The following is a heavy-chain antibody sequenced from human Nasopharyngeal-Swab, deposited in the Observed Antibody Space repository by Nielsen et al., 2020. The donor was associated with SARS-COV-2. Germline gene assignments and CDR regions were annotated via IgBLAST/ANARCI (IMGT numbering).Heavy chain of an antibody. CDR3: ARQGVPIRGWFKDYDRTAYEY. CDR1: GGSFSGYY. D-gene: IGHD3-22*01. CDR2: ISRSGRT. J-gene: IGHJ4*02. V-gene: IGHV4-34*01. Sequence: GSLRLSCAVYGGSFSGYYWSWIRQSPGKGLEWIGEISRSGRTNYNPSLNSRVPISLDTSTNQFSLKVTSVTAADTAVYYCARQGVPIRGWFKDYDRTAYEYWGQGTLVTVSS.